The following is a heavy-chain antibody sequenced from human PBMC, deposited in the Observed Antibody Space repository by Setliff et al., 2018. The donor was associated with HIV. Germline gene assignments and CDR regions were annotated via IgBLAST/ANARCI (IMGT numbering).Heavy chain of an antibody. CDR2: IYTSGST. V-gene: IGHV4-4*07. J-gene: IGHJ3*02. CDR1: GGSISSYY. CDR3: ASLQFTYYYDSSGFGSDPFDI. Sequence: SETLSLTCTVSGGSISSYYWSWIRQPAGKGLEWIGRIYTSGSTNYNPSLKSRVTMSVDTSKNQFSLKLSSVTAADTAVYYCASLQFTYYYDSSGFGSDPFDIWGQGTMVTVSS. D-gene: IGHD3-22*01.